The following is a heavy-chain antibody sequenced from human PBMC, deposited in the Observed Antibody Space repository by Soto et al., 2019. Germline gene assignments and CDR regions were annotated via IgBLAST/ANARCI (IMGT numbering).Heavy chain of an antibody. CDR1: GYIFTDYY. J-gene: IGHJ5*02. Sequence: ASVKVSCKASGYIFTDYYINWMRQAPGQGLEWMGWINPNGGGTKYAQKFQGRVTMTTDTSISTAYMELSSLRSDDTAVYYCARPYCGTNSCHDWFDPWGQGTLVTVSS. V-gene: IGHV1-2*02. CDR2: INPNGGGT. CDR3: ARPYCGTNSCHDWFDP. D-gene: IGHD2-2*01.